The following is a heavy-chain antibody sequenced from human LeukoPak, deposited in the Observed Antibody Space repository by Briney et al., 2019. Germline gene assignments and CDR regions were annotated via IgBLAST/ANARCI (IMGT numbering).Heavy chain of an antibody. CDR2: IKQDGTEK. D-gene: IGHD6-19*01. J-gene: IGHJ4*02. Sequence: PGGSLRLSCAASGFTFSSYAMSWVRQAPGKGLEWVAKIKQDGTEKYYVDSVKGRFTISRDNAKTSLYLQMNSLRAEDTAVYYCASKQWLVSDFDYWGQGTLVTVSS. CDR3: ASKQWLVSDFDY. CDR1: GFTFSSYA. V-gene: IGHV3-7*01.